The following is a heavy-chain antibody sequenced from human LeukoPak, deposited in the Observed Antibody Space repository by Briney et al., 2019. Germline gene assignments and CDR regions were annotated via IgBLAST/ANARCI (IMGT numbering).Heavy chain of an antibody. CDR2: INPDGSYT. V-gene: IGHV3-74*01. D-gene: IGHD7-27*01. Sequence: GGSLRLSCVASGFIFSNYWMHWVRQAPGKGLVWVARINPDGSYTSYADSVQGRFTISRDNAKNTLYLQMNSLRAEDTAVYYCANDLTGASDYWGQGTLVTVSS. CDR1: GFIFSNYW. CDR3: ANDLTGASDY. J-gene: IGHJ4*02.